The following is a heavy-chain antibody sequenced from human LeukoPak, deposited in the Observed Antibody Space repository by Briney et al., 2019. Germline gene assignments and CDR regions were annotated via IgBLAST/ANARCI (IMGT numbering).Heavy chain of an antibody. J-gene: IGHJ5*01. D-gene: IGHD3-22*01. V-gene: IGHV4-61*08. CDR2: IYYSGST. CDR1: GGSISSGGYY. CDR3: ARGSSGYNWFDS. Sequence: PSQTLSLTCTVSGGSISSGGYYWSWIRQPPGKGLEWIGYIYYSGSTNYNPSLKSRVTISVDTSKNQFSLKLSSVTAADTAVYYCARGSSGYNWFDSWGQGTLVTVSS.